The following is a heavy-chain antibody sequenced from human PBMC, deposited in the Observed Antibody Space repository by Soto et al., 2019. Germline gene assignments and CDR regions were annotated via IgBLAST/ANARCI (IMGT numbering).Heavy chain of an antibody. CDR1: GFTFGSYA. CDR2: ISGSGGST. J-gene: IGHJ4*02. Sequence: EVQLLESGGGLVQPGGSLRLSCAASGFTFGSYAMSWVRQAPGKGLEWVSGISGSGGSTYYPDSVKGRFTISRDNSKSTLQLQMSSLRADVMAVYYCVKDPRAAGRPYYFGSWGQGTVVTVSS. D-gene: IGHD6-25*01. CDR3: VKDPRAAGRPYYFGS. V-gene: IGHV3-23*01.